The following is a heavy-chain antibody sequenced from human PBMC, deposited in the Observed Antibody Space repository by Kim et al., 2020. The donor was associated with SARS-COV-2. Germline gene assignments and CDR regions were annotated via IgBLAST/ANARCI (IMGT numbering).Heavy chain of an antibody. CDR1: GFTFSSYA. CDR3: ASFPRTYYYDSSGYYYDGGYYYGMDV. V-gene: IGHV3-30*04. CDR2: ISYDGSNK. J-gene: IGHJ6*02. Sequence: GGSLRLSCAASGFTFSSYAMHWVRQAPGKGLEWVAVISYDGSNKYYADSVKGRFTISRDNSKNTLYLQMNSLRAEDTAVYYCASFPRTYYYDSSGYYYDGGYYYGMDVWGQGTTVTVSS. D-gene: IGHD3-22*01.